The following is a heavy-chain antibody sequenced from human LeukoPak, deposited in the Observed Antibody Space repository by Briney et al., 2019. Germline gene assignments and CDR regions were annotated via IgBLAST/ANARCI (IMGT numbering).Heavy chain of an antibody. CDR3: ARDLDYGYDF. CDR2: INSDGSST. J-gene: IGHJ4*02. V-gene: IGHV3-74*03. D-gene: IGHD3-10*01. CDR1: GFTFSSNW. Sequence: QAGGSLRLSCAATGFTFSSNWLHWVRQAPAGGLVWVSRINSDGSSTTYADFVKGRFTISRDNAKKTLYLRMNSLRAEDTAVYYCARDLDYGYDFWGQGTLVTVSS.